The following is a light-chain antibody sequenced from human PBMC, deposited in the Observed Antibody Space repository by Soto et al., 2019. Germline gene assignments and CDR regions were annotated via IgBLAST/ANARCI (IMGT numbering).Light chain of an antibody. V-gene: IGLV6-57*04. Sequence: NFMLTQPHSVSESPGKTVTISCTRSSGSIASNYVQWYQQRPGSAPTTVIYEDNQRPSGVPDRFSGSIDSSSNSASLTIPGLKTEDEANYYCQSYDSSNPLVVFGGGTKLTVL. CDR3: QSYDSSNPLVV. CDR1: SGSIASNY. J-gene: IGLJ2*01. CDR2: EDN.